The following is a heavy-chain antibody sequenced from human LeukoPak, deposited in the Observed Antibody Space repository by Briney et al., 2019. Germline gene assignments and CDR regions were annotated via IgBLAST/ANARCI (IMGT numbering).Heavy chain of an antibody. CDR3: ARAGSDYCGGDCPKFDY. J-gene: IGHJ4*02. D-gene: IGHD2-21*02. Sequence: ASGKVSCKASGYTFTSYYMHWVRQAPGQGLESMGIINPSGGSTSYAQKFQGRVTMTRDTSTSTVYMELSSLRSEDTAVYYCARAGSDYCGGDCPKFDYWGQGTLVTVSS. CDR1: GYTFTSYY. CDR2: INPSGGST. V-gene: IGHV1-46*01.